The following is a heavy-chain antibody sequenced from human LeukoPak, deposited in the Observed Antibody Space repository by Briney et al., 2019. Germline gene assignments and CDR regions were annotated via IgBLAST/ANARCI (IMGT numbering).Heavy chain of an antibody. D-gene: IGHD6-19*01. Sequence: ASVKVSCKASGGTFSSYAISWVRQAPGQGLEWMGGIIPIFGTANYAQKFQGRATITADESTSTAYMELSSLRSEDTAVYYCVYSSGWYFNYWGQGTLVTVSS. CDR2: IIPIFGTA. V-gene: IGHV1-69*13. CDR3: VYSSGWYFNY. CDR1: GGTFSSYA. J-gene: IGHJ4*02.